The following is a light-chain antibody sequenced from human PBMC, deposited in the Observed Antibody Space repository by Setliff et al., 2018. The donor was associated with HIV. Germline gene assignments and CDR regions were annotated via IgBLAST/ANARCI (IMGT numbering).Light chain of an antibody. CDR2: DVS. V-gene: IGLV2-11*01. J-gene: IGLJ1*01. CDR3: CSYAGSYTYV. CDR1: SSDVGSYNF. Sequence: QSVLAQPRSVSGSPGQSVTISCTGISSDVGSYNFVSWYQQHPGKAPKLMIYDVSKRPSGVPDRFSGSKSGNAASLTISGLQAEDEADYYCCSYAGSYTYVFGTGTKVT.